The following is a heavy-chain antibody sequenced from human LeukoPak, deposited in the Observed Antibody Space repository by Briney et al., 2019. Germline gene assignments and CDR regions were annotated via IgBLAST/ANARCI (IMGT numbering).Heavy chain of an antibody. Sequence: GGSLRLSCAASGFTFDDYSMHWVRQAPGKGLEWVSLIGWNGGNTYYADSVKGRFTVSWDKSKNSLYLQMNSLRSEDTALYHCAKEARGSSWTGFDYWGQGALVTVAS. J-gene: IGHJ4*02. CDR2: IGWNGGNT. CDR1: GFTFDDYS. CDR3: AKEARGSSWTGFDY. V-gene: IGHV3-43*01. D-gene: IGHD6-13*01.